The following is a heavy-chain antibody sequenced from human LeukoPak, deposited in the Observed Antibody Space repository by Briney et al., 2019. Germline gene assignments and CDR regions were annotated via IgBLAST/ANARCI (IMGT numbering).Heavy chain of an antibody. V-gene: IGHV3-11*06. D-gene: IGHD2-15*01. Sequence: GGSLRLSCAASGFIFSDYYMNWIRQAPGKGLEWVSYISSSNSYRNHADPVKGRFTISRDNRKNSLYLQMDSLRAEDTAVYYCARSSYCSGGSCYEGDAFDIWSQGTMVTVSS. CDR1: GFIFSDYY. CDR3: ARSSYCSGGSCYEGDAFDI. CDR2: ISSSNSYR. J-gene: IGHJ3*02.